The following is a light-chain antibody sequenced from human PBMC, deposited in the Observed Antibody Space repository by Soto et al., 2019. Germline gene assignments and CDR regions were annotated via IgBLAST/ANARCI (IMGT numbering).Light chain of an antibody. CDR2: KAS. J-gene: IGKJ4*01. CDR1: ESVSSW. V-gene: IGKV1-5*03. Sequence: DIQMTQSPSSLSGSVGDRVTLTCRASESVSSWLAWYQQKPGKAPKVLIYKASSLESGVPSRFSGSGSGTEFTLTISSLQPDDFATYYCQQYNSFPLTCGGGTKVDIK. CDR3: QQYNSFPLT.